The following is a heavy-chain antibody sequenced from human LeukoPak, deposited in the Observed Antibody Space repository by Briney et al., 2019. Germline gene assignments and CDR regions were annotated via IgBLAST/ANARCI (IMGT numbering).Heavy chain of an antibody. V-gene: IGHV3-11*04. CDR1: GFTFSDYY. CDR2: ISGGGTTK. CDR3: ARDRGSGRPYWYFDL. Sequence: GGSLRLSCAASGFTFSDYYMNWVRQAPGKGPEWVSYISGGGTTKYYTDSVKGRFTISRDNAKNSVYLQMNSLTVEDTAVYYCARDRGSGRPYWYFDLWGRGTLVTVSS. D-gene: IGHD6-19*01. J-gene: IGHJ2*01.